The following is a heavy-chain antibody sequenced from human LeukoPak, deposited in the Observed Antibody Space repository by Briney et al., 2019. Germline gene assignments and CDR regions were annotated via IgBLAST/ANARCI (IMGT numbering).Heavy chain of an antibody. D-gene: IGHD1-20*01. CDR1: GGTFSSYA. V-gene: IGHV1-69*13. J-gene: IGHJ5*02. Sequence: ASVTVSCKASGGTFSSYAISWVRQAPGQGLEWMGGIIPIFGTANYAQKFQGRVTITADESTSTAYMELSSLRSEDTAVYYCASGHWVYNWMSNWFDPWGQGTLVTVSS. CDR2: IIPIFGTA. CDR3: ASGHWVYNWMSNWFDP.